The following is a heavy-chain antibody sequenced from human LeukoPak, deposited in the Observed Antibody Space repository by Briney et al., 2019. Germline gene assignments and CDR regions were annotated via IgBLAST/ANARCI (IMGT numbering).Heavy chain of an antibody. J-gene: IGHJ4*02. CDR3: ARVYGSGSSIDY. CDR2: IYYSGST. D-gene: IGHD3-10*01. CDR1: GGSISSSSYY. V-gene: IGHV4-61*01. Sequence: SETLSLTCTVSGGSISSSSYYWSWIRQPPGKGLEWIGYIYYSGSTNYNPSLKSRVTISVDTSKNQFSLKLSSVTAADTAVYYCARVYGSGSSIDYWGQGTLVTVSS.